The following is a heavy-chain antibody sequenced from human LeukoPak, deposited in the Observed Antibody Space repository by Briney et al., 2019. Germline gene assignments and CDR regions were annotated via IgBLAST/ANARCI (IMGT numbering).Heavy chain of an antibody. CDR1: GYIFANYW. J-gene: IGHJ4*02. CDR3: ARPVEMATSPFDY. V-gene: IGHV5-51*01. Sequence: GESLKISCKGSGYIFANYWIAWVRQMPGKGLEWMGIIYPDDSDTRYSPSFQGQATISADKSIATAYLQWSSLKASDTAMYYCARPVEMATSPFDYWGQGTLVTVSS. CDR2: IYPDDSDT. D-gene: IGHD5-24*01.